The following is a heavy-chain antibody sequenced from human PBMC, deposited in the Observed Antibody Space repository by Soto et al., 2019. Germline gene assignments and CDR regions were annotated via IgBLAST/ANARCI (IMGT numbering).Heavy chain of an antibody. J-gene: IGHJ4*02. CDR3: ARDIRKHGGYFDY. V-gene: IGHV4-59*01. D-gene: IGHD4-17*01. CDR1: GGSISSYY. Sequence: SETLSLTCTVSGGSISSYYWSWIRQPPGKGLEWIGYIYYSGSTNYNPSLKSRVTISVDTSKNQFSLKLSSVTAADTAVYYCARDIRKHGGYFDYWGQGTLVTVSS. CDR2: IYYSGST.